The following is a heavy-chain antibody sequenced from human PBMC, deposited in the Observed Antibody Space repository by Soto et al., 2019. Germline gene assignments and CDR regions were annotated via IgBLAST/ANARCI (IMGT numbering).Heavy chain of an antibody. CDR2: ISYDGSNK. V-gene: IGHV3-30*03. J-gene: IGHJ4*02. Sequence: GGSLRLSCAASGFTFSSYGMHWVRQAPGKGLEWVAVISYDGSNKYYADSVKGRFTISRDNSKNTLYLQMNSLRAEDTAVYYCAMLIAAAGASIDYLGQGTLVTVS. CDR3: AMLIAAAGASIDY. CDR1: GFTFSSYG. D-gene: IGHD6-13*01.